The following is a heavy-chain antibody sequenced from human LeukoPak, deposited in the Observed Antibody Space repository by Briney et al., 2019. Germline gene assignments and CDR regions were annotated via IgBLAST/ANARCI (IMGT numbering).Heavy chain of an antibody. J-gene: IGHJ3*02. D-gene: IGHD3-10*01. CDR3: ARPLMVRGVIRVDAFEI. CDR1: GGSISSGGYY. Sequence: SQTLSLTCTVSGGSISSGGYYWSWIRQPPGKGLEWIGYIYHSGSTYYNPSLKSRVTISVDTSKNQFSLKLSSVTAADTAVYYCARPLMVRGVIRVDAFEIWGQGTMVTVSS. CDR2: IYHSGST. V-gene: IGHV4-30-2*02.